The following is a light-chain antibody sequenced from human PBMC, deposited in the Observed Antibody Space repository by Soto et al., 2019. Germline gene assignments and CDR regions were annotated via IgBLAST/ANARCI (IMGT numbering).Light chain of an antibody. CDR2: DVS. CDR1: SSDVGGYND. V-gene: IGLV2-11*01. J-gene: IGLJ2*01. CDR3: CSYAGSVI. Sequence: QSALTQPRAVSGSPGQSGTISCTGTSSDVGGYNDVSWYQQYPGKAPKLMIYDVSKRPSGVPDRFSGSKSGNTASLTVSGLQADDEAEYYCCSYAGSVIFGGGTKLTVL.